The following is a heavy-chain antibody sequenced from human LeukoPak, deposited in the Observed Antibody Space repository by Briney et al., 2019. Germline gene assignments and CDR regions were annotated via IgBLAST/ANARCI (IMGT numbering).Heavy chain of an antibody. D-gene: IGHD7-27*01. V-gene: IGHV3-23*01. J-gene: IGHJ4*02. CDR2: ISGSGGST. CDR3: AKGIVNWGKYYFDY. CDR1: GFTFSSYA. Sequence: GGSLRLSCAASGFTFSSYAMSWVRQAPGKGLEWVSAISGSGGSTYYADSVKGRFTISRDNSKNTLHLQMNSLRAEDTAVYYCAKGIVNWGKYYFDYWGQGTLVTLSS.